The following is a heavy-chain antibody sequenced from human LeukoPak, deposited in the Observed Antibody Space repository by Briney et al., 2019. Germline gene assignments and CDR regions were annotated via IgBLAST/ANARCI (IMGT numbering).Heavy chain of an antibody. J-gene: IGHJ4*02. CDR2: IKQDGSEK. Sequence: PGGSLRLXCAASGFTFSTYWMSWVRQAPGKGLEWVANIKQDGSEKYYVDSVKDRFTISRDNAKNSLYLQMNSLRVEDTAVYYCARNVYRTFDSWDQGTLVTVSS. CDR3: ARNVYRTFDS. D-gene: IGHD1-14*01. CDR1: GFTFSTYW. V-gene: IGHV3-7*01.